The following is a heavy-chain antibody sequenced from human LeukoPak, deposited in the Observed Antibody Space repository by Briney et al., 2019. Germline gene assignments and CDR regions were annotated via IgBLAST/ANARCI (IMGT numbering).Heavy chain of an antibody. J-gene: IGHJ4*02. CDR2: IYPGDSDT. D-gene: IGHD3-3*01. CDR1: GYSFTSYW. Sequence: GESLKISCKGSGYSFTSYWIGWVRQMPGKGLEWMGIIYPGDSDTRYSPSFQGQVTISADKSISTAYLQWSSLKASDTAMYYCARQAYYDFWSGYPHCFDYWGQGTLVTVSS. CDR3: ARQAYYDFWSGYPHCFDY. V-gene: IGHV5-51*01.